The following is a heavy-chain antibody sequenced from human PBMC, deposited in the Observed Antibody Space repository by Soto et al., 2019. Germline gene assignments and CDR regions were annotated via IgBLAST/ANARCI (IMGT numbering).Heavy chain of an antibody. CDR2: ISDSGGST. D-gene: IGHD4-17*01. V-gene: IGHV3-23*01. CDR3: AKLPATVTPSLVDY. J-gene: IGHJ4*02. CDR1: GSTFSSDD. Sequence: GGSLRLSCVVSGSTFSSDDMSWVRQAPGRGLEWVSGISDSGGSTYYADSVKGRFTISRDNAKNTLYLQMNSLRAEDTAVYYCAKLPATVTPSLVDYWGQGTLVTVSS.